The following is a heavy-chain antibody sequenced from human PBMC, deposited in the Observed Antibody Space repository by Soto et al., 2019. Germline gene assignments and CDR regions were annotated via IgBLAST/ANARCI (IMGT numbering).Heavy chain of an antibody. CDR2: IYYSGRT. Sequence: QVQLPESGPGLVKPSETLSLTCTVSGGSVSSGSYYWSWIRQPPGKGLEWIGYIYYSGRTKYNPSLKSRVTISVDTSTNQFALKLSSVTAADTAVYYCARAGLGDGSDYWGQGTLVTVSS. V-gene: IGHV4-61*01. CDR1: GGSVSSGSYY. D-gene: IGHD1-26*01. J-gene: IGHJ4*02. CDR3: ARAGLGDGSDY.